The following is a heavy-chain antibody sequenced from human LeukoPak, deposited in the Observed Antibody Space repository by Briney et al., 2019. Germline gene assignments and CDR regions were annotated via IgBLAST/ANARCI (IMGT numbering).Heavy chain of an antibody. D-gene: IGHD3-10*01. CDR3: ARLSRGLQVRP. CDR1: GYTFIDYY. CDR2: INPSTGGT. V-gene: IGHV1-2*06. J-gene: IGHJ5*02. Sequence: ASVKVSCKTSGYTFIDYYVHWIRQAPGQGLEWMGRINPSTGGTDFAQKFQGKVSMTRDTSISTAYMELSRLGSDDTAVYYCARLSRGLQVRPWGQGTLVTVSS.